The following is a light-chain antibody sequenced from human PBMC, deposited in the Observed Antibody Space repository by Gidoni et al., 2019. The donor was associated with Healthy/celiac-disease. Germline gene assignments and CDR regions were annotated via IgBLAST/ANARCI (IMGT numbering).Light chain of an antibody. CDR3: QQDGTSQWT. J-gene: IGKJ1*01. V-gene: IGKV3-20*01. CDR2: GAS. CDR1: QSVSSSY. Sequence: DIVLTQYPGTLSLSPGERATLSCRASQSVSSSYLAWYQQKPGQAPMLLIYGASSSAPGIPDRFSGSVSGTDFTLTISRLEPQDFAVHYCQQDGTSQWTFGQGTKVEIK.